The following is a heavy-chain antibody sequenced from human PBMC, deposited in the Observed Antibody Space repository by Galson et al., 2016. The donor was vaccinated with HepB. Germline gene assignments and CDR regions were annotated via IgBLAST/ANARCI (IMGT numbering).Heavy chain of an antibody. V-gene: IGHV3-20*04. J-gene: IGHJ4*02. D-gene: IGHD6-25*01. CDR3: GRVGGSGGSGLFDY. CDR2: INWKGSGR. CDR1: GFTFDDYG. Sequence: SLRLSCAVSGFTFDDYGVSWVRQGPGKGLEWVSGINWKGSGRGYADSVKGRFSISRDNANNSLYLQMNNLRAEDTALYYCGRVGGSGGSGLFDYWGQGSLITVSS.